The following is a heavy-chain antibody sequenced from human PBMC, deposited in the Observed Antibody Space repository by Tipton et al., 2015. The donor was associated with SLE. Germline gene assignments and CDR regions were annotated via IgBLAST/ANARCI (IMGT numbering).Heavy chain of an antibody. CDR1: GDSITSGTYY. CDR2: IYYSGST. D-gene: IGHD3-22*01. Sequence: TLSLTCTVSGDSITSGTYYWSWIRQPPGKGLEWIGYIYYSGSTNYNPSLKSRVTISVDTSKNQFSLKLSSVTAADTAVYYCARGGDYYDSSGYWGQGTLVTVSS. V-gene: IGHV4-61*01. J-gene: IGHJ4*02. CDR3: ARGGDYYDSSGY.